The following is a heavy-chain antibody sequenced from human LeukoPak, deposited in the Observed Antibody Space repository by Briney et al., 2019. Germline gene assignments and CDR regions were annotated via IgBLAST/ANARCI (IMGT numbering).Heavy chain of an antibody. D-gene: IGHD3-10*01. CDR1: GFTFSSYE. V-gene: IGHV3-48*03. CDR3: ARAFGSGSYSF. CDR2: ISSSGSTK. Sequence: GGSLRLSCAASGFTFSSYEMNWVRQSPGKGLEWVSYISSSGSTKYYADSVKGRITISRDNAKKSMYLQMNSLRAEDTAVYSCARAFGSGSYSFWGQGTLVSVSS. J-gene: IGHJ4*02.